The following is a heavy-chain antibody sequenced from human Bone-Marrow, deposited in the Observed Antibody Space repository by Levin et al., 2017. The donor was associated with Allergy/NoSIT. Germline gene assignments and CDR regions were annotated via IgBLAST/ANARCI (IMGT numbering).Heavy chain of an antibody. CDR1: GGVIGDNH. V-gene: IGHV4-4*07. Sequence: SETLSLTCTASGGVIGDNHWSWIRRPAGQGLQWIGRLYPSGSTDYNPSLKSRVSMSLDKSKNQFSLRLRSVTDADTAMDYCRRDILRSSGWYGLGEWGQGTLVTVSS. J-gene: IGHJ4*02. CDR3: RRDILRSSGWYGLGE. CDR2: LYPSGST. D-gene: IGHD6-19*01.